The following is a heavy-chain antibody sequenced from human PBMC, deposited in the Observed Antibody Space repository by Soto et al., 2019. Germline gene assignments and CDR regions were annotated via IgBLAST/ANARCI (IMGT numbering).Heavy chain of an antibody. CDR3: AREVATIWSLVSSAGWVDS. CDR2: ISSSGSTM. D-gene: IGHD5-12*01. Sequence: VQLVESGGGLVQPGRSLRLSCAAPGFTFSDYEMNWFRQPPGKGLEWVPYISSSGSTMYYADSVKGRFTISRDNAKNSLYLQVNSLRDEDTAVYYCAREVATIWSLVSSAGWVDSWGQGTLVSVSS. V-gene: IGHV3-48*03. J-gene: IGHJ5*01. CDR1: GFTFSDYE.